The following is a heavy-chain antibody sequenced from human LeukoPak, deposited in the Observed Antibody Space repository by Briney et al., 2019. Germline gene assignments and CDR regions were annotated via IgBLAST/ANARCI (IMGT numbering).Heavy chain of an antibody. CDR1: GDSVSSNSAA. CDR2: TYYRSKWYN. V-gene: IGHV6-1*01. Sequence: SQTLSLTCAISGDSVSSNSAAWNWIRQSPSRGLEWLGGTYYRSKWYNDYAVSVKSRITINPDTSKNQFSLQLNSVTPEDTAVYYCARGVATGGKNWFDPWGQGTLVTVSS. D-gene: IGHD5-12*01. CDR3: ARGVATGGKNWFDP. J-gene: IGHJ5*02.